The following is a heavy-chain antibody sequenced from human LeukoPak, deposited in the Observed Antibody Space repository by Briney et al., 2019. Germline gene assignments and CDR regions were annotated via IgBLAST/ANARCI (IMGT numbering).Heavy chain of an antibody. D-gene: IGHD4-23*01. CDR1: GYTFTSYY. CDR2: INPSGGST. Sequence: ASVKVSCKASGYTFTSYYMHWGRQAPGQGLDWMEKINPSGGSTSYAQKFQGRVTMTRDMSTSTDYMELSSLRSEDTAVYYCARDNSVEDTAWWFDPWGQGTLVTVSS. J-gene: IGHJ5*02. V-gene: IGHV1-46*01. CDR3: ARDNSVEDTAWWFDP.